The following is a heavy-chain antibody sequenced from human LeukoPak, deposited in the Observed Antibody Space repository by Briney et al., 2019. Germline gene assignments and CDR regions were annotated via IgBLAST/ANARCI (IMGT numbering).Heavy chain of an antibody. V-gene: IGHV1-69*06. D-gene: IGHD3-9*01. CDR2: INPIFGTA. CDR3: ARVRANYDILPGHFDF. J-gene: IGHJ4*02. CDR1: GGTFTCYA. Sequence: ASVNLSCTASGGTFTCYATRTVREAPGQGLEWQGGINPIFGTANYAQKFQGRVTVTADKSTSTAYTELNSQRSADTAVYYCARVRANYDILPGHFDFWGQGTLVTVSS.